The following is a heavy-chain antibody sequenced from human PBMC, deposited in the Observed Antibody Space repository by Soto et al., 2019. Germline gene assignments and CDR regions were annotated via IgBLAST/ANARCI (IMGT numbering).Heavy chain of an antibody. V-gene: IGHV3-23*01. Sequence: GGSLRLSCAASGFTFSSYAMSWVRQAPGKGLEWVSAISGSGGSTYYADSVKGRFTISRDNSKNTLYLQMNSLRAEDTAVYYCANQRSSSWSGGWFDPWGQGTLVTVSS. CDR2: ISGSGGST. CDR1: GFTFSSYA. J-gene: IGHJ5*02. CDR3: ANQRSSSWSGGWFDP. D-gene: IGHD6-13*01.